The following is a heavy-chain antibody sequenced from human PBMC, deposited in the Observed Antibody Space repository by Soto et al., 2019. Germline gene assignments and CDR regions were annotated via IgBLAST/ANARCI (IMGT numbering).Heavy chain of an antibody. V-gene: IGHV4-39*01. D-gene: IGHD3-3*01. Sequence: SETLSLTCTVSGGSISSSSYYWGWIRQPPGKGLEWIGSIYYSGSTYYNPSLKSRVTISVDTSKNQFSLKLSSVTAADTAVYYCARLRSDYDFWSGYVGGIDGWGQRTTVTVSS. CDR2: IYYSGST. CDR1: GGSISSSSYY. CDR3: ARLRSDYDFWSGYVGGIDG. J-gene: IGHJ6*02.